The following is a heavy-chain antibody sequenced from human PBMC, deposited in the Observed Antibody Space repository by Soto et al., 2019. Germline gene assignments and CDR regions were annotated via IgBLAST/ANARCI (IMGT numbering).Heavy chain of an antibody. V-gene: IGHV4-31*03. CDR3: ARDGIHYYGSGSYLGRWYYYGMDV. CDR1: GGSISSGGYY. D-gene: IGHD3-10*01. J-gene: IGHJ6*02. CDR2: IYYSGST. Sequence: SETLSLTCTVSGGSISSGGYYWSWIRQHPGKGLEWIGYIYYSGSTYYNPSLKSRVTISVDTSKNQFSLKLSSVTAADTAVYYCARDGIHYYGSGSYLGRWYYYGMDVWGQGTTVTVSS.